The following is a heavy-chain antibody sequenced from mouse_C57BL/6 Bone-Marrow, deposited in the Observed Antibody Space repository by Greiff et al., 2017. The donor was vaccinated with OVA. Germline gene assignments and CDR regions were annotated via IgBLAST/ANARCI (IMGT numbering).Heavy chain of an antibody. J-gene: IGHJ2*01. V-gene: IGHV1-69*01. CDR2: IDPSDSYT. Sequence: QVQLQQPGAELVMPGASVKLSCKASGYTFTSYWMHWVKQRPGQGLEWIGEIDPSDSYTNYNQKFKGKSTLTVYKSSSTAYMQLSSLTSEDSAVYYCAREGYYSNFYFDYWGQGTTLTVSS. CDR1: GYTFTSYW. CDR3: AREGYYSNFYFDY. D-gene: IGHD2-5*01.